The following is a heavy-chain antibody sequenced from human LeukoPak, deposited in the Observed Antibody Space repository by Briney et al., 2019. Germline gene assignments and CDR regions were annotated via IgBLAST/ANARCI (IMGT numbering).Heavy chain of an antibody. Sequence: ASVKVSCKASGYTFNTYGITWVRQAPGQGLEWMGWISGYNGKTKYAQKLQDRVTMTTDTSTTTAYMELRSLTSDDTAMYYCARRPNLFFDPWGQGTLVTVSS. CDR3: ARRPNLFFDP. V-gene: IGHV1-18*01. CDR1: GYTFNTYG. J-gene: IGHJ5*02. CDR2: ISGYNGKT.